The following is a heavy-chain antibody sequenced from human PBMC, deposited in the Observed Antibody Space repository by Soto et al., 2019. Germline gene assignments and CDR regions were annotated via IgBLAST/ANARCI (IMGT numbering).Heavy chain of an antibody. CDR1: GFTFRSYG. Sequence: QVQLVESGGSVVQPGRSLRLSCAASGFTFRSYGMHWVRQAPGKGLEWVAVISYDGSSKYYADSVKGRFTISRDSSKNTLYLQMNSLRPEDTAVYYCAKAKEFGSPVYFFDYWGQGTLVTVSS. J-gene: IGHJ4*02. D-gene: IGHD3-10*01. CDR2: ISYDGSSK. CDR3: AKAKEFGSPVYFFDY. V-gene: IGHV3-30*18.